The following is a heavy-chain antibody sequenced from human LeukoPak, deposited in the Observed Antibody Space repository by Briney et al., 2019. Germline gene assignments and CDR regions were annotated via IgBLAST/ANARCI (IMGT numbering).Heavy chain of an antibody. J-gene: IGHJ4*02. V-gene: IGHV1-18*01. CDR3: ASLLGYCSGGSCSPYYFDY. Sequence: ASVKVSCKASGYTFTSYGISWVRQAPGQGLEWMGWISAYNGNTNYAQKLQGRVTMTTDTSTSTAYMELSRLRSDDTAVYYCASLLGYCSGGSCSPYYFDYWGQGTLVTVSS. CDR1: GYTFTSYG. D-gene: IGHD2-15*01. CDR2: ISAYNGNT.